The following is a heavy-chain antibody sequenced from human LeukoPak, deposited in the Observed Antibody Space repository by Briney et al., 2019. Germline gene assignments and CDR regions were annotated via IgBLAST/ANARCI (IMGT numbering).Heavy chain of an antibody. Sequence: GGSLRLSCAASGFTFDDYGMSWVRQAPGKGLEWIAYITTTGDRIQYADSVKGRFTISRDNTKNSLYLQLNSLRADDTAIYYCVRDTKDYWGQGTLVTVSS. CDR3: VRDTKDY. V-gene: IGHV3-20*04. CDR2: ITTTGDRI. D-gene: IGHD2-8*01. J-gene: IGHJ4*02. CDR1: GFTFDDYG.